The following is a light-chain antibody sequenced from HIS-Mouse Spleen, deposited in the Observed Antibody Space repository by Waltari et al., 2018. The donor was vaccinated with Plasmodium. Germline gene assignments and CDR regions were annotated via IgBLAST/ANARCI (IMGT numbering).Light chain of an antibody. CDR3: YSTDSSGNHRV. V-gene: IGLV3-10*01. J-gene: IGLJ3*02. CDR1: ALPKNS. Sequence: SYELTQPLPVSVSPGQTARTTCSEDALPKNSAYWYQQKSGQAPVLVIYEDSKRPSGIPERFSGSSSGTMATLTISGAQVEDEADYYCYSTDSSGNHRVFGGGTKLTVL. CDR2: EDS.